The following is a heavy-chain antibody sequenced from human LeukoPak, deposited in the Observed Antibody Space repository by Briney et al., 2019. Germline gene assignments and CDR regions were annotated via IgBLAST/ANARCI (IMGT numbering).Heavy chain of an antibody. D-gene: IGHD2-8*02. CDR3: SRHRGVSSPDVFDI. J-gene: IGHJ3*02. CDR1: GASISSSYYY. V-gene: IGHV4-39*01. Sequence: SETLSLTCTVSGASISSSYYYWGWVRQPPEKGLEWIGSIHYTGSTYYSPSLKSRVTLFVDTSENQFSLRLTSLTAADTAAYYCSRHRGVSSPDVFDIWGQDPMVIVSS. CDR2: IHYTGST.